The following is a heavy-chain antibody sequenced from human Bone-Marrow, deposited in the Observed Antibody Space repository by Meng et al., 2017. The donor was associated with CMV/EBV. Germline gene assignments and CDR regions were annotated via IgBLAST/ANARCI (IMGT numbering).Heavy chain of an antibody. CDR3: ARLFHTILGTAYYYGMDV. J-gene: IGHJ6*01. D-gene: IGHD3-3*01. CDR2: INPKNDDT. Sequence: ASVKVSCKASGYTFTDYYMYWVRQVPGQGLEWMGWINPKNDDTHYTQRFEGRVTLTSDTSISTAYMELSRLQSDDTAVYYCARLFHTILGTAYYYGMDVWGPGTMVTVSS. CDR1: GYTFTDYY. V-gene: IGHV1-2*02.